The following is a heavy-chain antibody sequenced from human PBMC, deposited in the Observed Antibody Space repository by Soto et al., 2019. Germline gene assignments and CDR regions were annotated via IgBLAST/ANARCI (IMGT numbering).Heavy chain of an antibody. CDR2: ISSSSSYI. V-gene: IGHV3-21*01. Sequence: CXGVSGASAVVTLRSYSVNLFRHAPGKGLECVSSISSSSSYIYYADSVKGRFTISRDNAKKSLYLQMTRMRAEETSVYYCARESITIFGVNYYHGMDVPGQRTTVTVYS. CDR1: VVTLRSYS. J-gene: IGHJ6*01. CDR3: ARESITIFGVNYYHGMDV. D-gene: IGHD3-3*01.